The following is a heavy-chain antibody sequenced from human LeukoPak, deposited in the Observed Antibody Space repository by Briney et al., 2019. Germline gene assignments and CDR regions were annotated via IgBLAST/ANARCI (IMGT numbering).Heavy chain of an antibody. J-gene: IGHJ6*02. Sequence: PGRSLRLSCVVSGFNSEDHAMHWVRQAPGKGLEWVSGIYWSSSGTGYADSVKGRFTVSRDSAKNSLYLQMNSLRPEDTALYYCVKDMTPGAADVWGQGTTVTVSS. CDR1: GFNSEDHA. CDR2: IYWSSSGT. V-gene: IGHV3-9*02. CDR3: VKDMTPGAADV. D-gene: IGHD4-17*01.